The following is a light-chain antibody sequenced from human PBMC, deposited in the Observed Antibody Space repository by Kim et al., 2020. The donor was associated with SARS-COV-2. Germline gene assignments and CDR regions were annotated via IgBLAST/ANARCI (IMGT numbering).Light chain of an antibody. CDR2: EVS. CDR3: SSYISSNTVV. CDR1: SSVFGSSYR. V-gene: IGLV2-18*02. Sequence: GPLVTLPCTGHSSVFGSSYRVSWDQHPPGTAPKVMIYEVSNRPSGVPDRFSGSKSGNTASLTISGLQAEDEADYYCSSYISSNTVVFGGGTQLTVL. J-gene: IGLJ2*01.